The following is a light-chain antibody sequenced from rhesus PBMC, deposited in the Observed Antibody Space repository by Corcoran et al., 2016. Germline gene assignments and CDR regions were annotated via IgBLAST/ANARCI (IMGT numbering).Light chain of an antibody. J-gene: IGKJ4*01. Sequence: DIQMTQSPSSLSASVGDTVTITCRASQGISSYLAWYQQKLGKAPKLLISKACTLQSGVPSRCSGSGSGTDFTLAISSLQPEDFATYFCQQHNSYPLTFGGGTKVEIK. V-gene: IGKV1-25*01. CDR2: KAC. CDR3: QQHNSYPLT. CDR1: QGISSY.